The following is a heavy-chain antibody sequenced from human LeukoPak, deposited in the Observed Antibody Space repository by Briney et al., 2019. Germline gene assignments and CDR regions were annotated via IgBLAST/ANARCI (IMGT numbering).Heavy chain of an antibody. V-gene: IGHV3-33*01. J-gene: IGHJ4*02. D-gene: IGHD3-10*01. CDR2: IWTDGSNK. CDR1: GFTFSSNG. Sequence: GGSLRLSCAASGFTFSSNGMHWVRQAPGKGLEWVTVIWTDGSNKYYADSVKGRFTISRDNSKNSPYLQMNNLRAEDTAVYYCARRGSGTYDFDYWGQGTLVTVSS. CDR3: ARRGSGTYDFDY.